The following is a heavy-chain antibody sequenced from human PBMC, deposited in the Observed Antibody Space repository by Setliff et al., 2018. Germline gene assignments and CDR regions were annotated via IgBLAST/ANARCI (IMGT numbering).Heavy chain of an antibody. CDR1: GGTFSSYA. CDR2: FDPEDGET. CDR3: ATVYGFIVGATRAFDI. J-gene: IGHJ3*02. V-gene: IGHV1-24*01. Sequence: ASVKVSCKASGGTFSSYAISWVRQAPGQGLEWMGGFDPEDGETIYAQKFQGRVTMTEDTSTDTAYMELSSLRSEDTAVYYCATVYGFIVGATRAFDIWGQGTMVTVSS. D-gene: IGHD1-26*01.